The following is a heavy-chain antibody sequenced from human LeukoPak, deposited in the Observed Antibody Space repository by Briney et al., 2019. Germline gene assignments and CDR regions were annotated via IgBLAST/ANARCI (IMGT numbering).Heavy chain of an antibody. D-gene: IGHD1-14*01. CDR1: GYTFTSYG. V-gene: IGHV1-46*01. CDR3: ASGPGIRFDP. Sequence: ASVKVSCKASGYTFTSYGISWVRQAPGQGLEWMGISNPSGGSTSYAQKFQGRVTMTRDASTSTVYMELSSLRSEDTAVYYCASGPGIRFDPWGQGTLVTVSS. CDR2: SNPSGGST. J-gene: IGHJ5*02.